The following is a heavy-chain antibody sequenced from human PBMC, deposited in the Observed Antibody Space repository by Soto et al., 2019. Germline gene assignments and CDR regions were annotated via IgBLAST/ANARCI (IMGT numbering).Heavy chain of an antibody. CDR1: GFTFSNNW. CDR3: AREDGENRGADALDL. Sequence: EVQLVESGGTLVQPGGSLRLSCVASGFTFSNNWMHWVRQTPGKGLVWVSRIKGDGNAARYAESVKGRFTISRDNSKNTLFLQMHSLRAEDTALDYCAREDGENRGADALDLWGRGTRVTVSS. CDR2: IKGDGNAA. D-gene: IGHD2-15*01. V-gene: IGHV3-74*01. J-gene: IGHJ3*01.